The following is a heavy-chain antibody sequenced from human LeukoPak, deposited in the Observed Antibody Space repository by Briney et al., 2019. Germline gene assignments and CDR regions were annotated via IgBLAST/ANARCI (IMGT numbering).Heavy chain of an antibody. J-gene: IGHJ3*01. V-gene: IGHV3-30*04. Sequence: PGGSLRLSCAASGFTFSTYPMHWVRQAPGKGLEWVAVISSDGRNGFYADSVTGRFTISRDNSKNTLYLQMNSLRPEDSAIHFCARNIRGYDILTGYSPWGQGTMVTVSS. CDR1: GFTFSTYP. D-gene: IGHD3-9*01. CDR3: ARNIRGYDILTGYSP. CDR2: ISSDGRNG.